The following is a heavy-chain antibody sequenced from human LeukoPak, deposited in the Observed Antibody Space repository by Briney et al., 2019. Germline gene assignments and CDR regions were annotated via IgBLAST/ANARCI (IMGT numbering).Heavy chain of an antibody. CDR3: AKEQRIRHCSEGVCMEGYYFDY. D-gene: IGHD2-8*01. CDR2: LSRGGGSA. J-gene: IGHJ4*02. V-gene: IGHV3-23*01. CDR1: GFPFNMFA. Sequence: GGSLRLSCTGSGFPFNMFAMNWVRQAPGQGLEWVSGLSRGGGSANYADSVKGRFTISRDPSKNMVFLQVNDLRHEDTAVYYCAKEQRIRHCSEGVCMEGYYFDYWGQGSLVTVSS.